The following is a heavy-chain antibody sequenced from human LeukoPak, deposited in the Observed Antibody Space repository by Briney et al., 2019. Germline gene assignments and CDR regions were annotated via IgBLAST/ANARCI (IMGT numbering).Heavy chain of an antibody. CDR1: WGPINNYQ. CDR2: LYTRGRT. J-gene: IGHJ3*02. CDR3: ARGRYCSGDILPGGDGFDI. Sequence: SETLSHTRTVSWGPINNYQWIWLPPPAGGGVEEFGRLYTRGRTKYNPSLKSRVTMSVDTSKNQYSLKLRSVPAADAAVYYGARGRYCSGDILPGGDGFDIWGQGTMVSVSS. D-gene: IGHD2-15*01. V-gene: IGHV4-4*07.